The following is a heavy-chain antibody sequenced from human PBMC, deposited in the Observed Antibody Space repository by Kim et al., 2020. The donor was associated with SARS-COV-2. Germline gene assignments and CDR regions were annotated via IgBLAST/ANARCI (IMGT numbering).Heavy chain of an antibody. Sequence: LSLTCAASGFTFSSYAMHWVRQAPGKGLEWVAVISYDGSNKYYADSVKGRFTISRDNSKNTLYLQMNSLRAEDTAVYYCARVPVGVRGGAFDIWGQG. CDR2: ISYDGSNK. CDR3: ARVPVGVRGGAFDI. V-gene: IGHV3-30-3*01. D-gene: IGHD1-26*01. J-gene: IGHJ3*02. CDR1: GFTFSSYA.